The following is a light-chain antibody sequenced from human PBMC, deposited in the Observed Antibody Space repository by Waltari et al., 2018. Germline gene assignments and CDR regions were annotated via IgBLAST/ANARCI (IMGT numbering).Light chain of an antibody. J-gene: IGKJ2*01. Sequence: DIVMTQSPDSLAVSLGERATINCKSSQSVLHIPNNKNYLTWYQQKPGQPPKLLISWASTRESGVPDRFSGSGSGTDFTLTISSLQVEDVAVYYCQQSYSIPYTFGQGTKLEIK. CDR1: QSVLHIPNNKNY. V-gene: IGKV4-1*01. CDR3: QQSYSIPYT. CDR2: WAS.